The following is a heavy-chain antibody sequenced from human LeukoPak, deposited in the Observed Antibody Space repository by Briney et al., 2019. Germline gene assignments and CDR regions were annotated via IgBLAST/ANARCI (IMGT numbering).Heavy chain of an antibody. CDR3: ASNTVTRYYYYMDV. CDR1: GFTVSSNY. Sequence: GSLRLSCAASGFTVSSNYMSWVRQAPGKGLEWVSVIYSGGSAYYADSVKGRFTISRDNSKNTLYLQMNSLRAEDTAVYYCASNTVTRYYYYMDVWGKGTTVTVSS. D-gene: IGHD4-17*01. CDR2: IYSGGSA. V-gene: IGHV3-53*01. J-gene: IGHJ6*03.